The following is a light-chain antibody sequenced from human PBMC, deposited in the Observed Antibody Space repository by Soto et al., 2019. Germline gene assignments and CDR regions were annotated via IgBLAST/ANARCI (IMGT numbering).Light chain of an antibody. CDR2: GAS. V-gene: IGKV3-15*01. J-gene: IGKJ1*01. CDR3: QQYKNWPRT. Sequence: EIVMTQSPATPSVSPGERVTLSCRASQSVSSNLAWYQQKPGQAPRLLIYGASTRATGIPARFSGSGSGTEFTLTISSLQSEDFGVYYCQQYKNWPRTFGQGTKVDIK. CDR1: QSVSSN.